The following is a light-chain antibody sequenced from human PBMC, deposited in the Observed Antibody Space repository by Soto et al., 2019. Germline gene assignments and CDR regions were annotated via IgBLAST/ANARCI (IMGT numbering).Light chain of an antibody. J-gene: IGLJ1*01. Sequence: QSVLTQPASVSGSPGQSITISCTGANSDVGSRNLVSWYQQHPGIAPKLIIYEGSRRPSGISHRFSGSRSGNTASLTISGLRAEDEADYYCCSYANSGSFVFGTGTKVTVL. CDR1: NSDVGSRNL. CDR3: CSYANSGSFV. V-gene: IGLV2-23*01. CDR2: EGS.